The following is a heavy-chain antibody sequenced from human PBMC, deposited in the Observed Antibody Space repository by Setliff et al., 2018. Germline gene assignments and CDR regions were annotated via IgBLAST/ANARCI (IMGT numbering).Heavy chain of an antibody. CDR2: IYHNGNS. D-gene: IGHD6-13*01. CDR1: GGSISSSNW. V-gene: IGHV4-4*02. CDR3: ARDEGSSYFYGMDV. Sequence: SETLSLTCAVSGGSISSSNWWSWVRQPPWKGLEWIGSIYHNGNSYYNPSLKSRVTISVDTSKNQLSLKLNSVTAADTAVYYCARDEGSSYFYGMDVWGQGTTVTVSS. J-gene: IGHJ6*02.